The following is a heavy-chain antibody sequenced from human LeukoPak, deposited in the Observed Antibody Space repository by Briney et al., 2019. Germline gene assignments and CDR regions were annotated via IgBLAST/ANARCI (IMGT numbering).Heavy chain of an antibody. J-gene: IGHJ4*02. Sequence: GGSLRLSCAASGFTFSSYAMHWVRQAPGKGLEWVAVISYDGSNKYYADSVKGRFTISRDNSKNTLYLQMNSLRAKDTAVYYCARAISYFDYWGQGTLVTVSS. CDR3: ARAISYFDY. CDR2: ISYDGSNK. V-gene: IGHV3-30-3*01. CDR1: GFTFSSYA. D-gene: IGHD3-3*02.